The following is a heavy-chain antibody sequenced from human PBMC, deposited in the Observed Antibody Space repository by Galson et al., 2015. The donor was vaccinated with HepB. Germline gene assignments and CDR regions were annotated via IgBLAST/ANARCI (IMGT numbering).Heavy chain of an antibody. D-gene: IGHD3-3*01. CDR2: IKSKTDGGTT. Sequence: SLRLSCAASGFTFSNAWMSWVRQAPGKGLEWVGRIKSKTDGGTTDYAAPVKGRFTISRDDSKNTLYLQMNSLKTEDTAVYYCTTDQGPVDYYDFWSGYSDYYYYYMDVWGKGTTVTVSS. CDR1: GFTFSNAW. J-gene: IGHJ6*03. CDR3: TTDQGPVDYYDFWSGYSDYYYYYMDV. V-gene: IGHV3-15*01.